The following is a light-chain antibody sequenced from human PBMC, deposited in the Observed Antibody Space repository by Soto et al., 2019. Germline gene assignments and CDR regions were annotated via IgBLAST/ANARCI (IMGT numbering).Light chain of an antibody. V-gene: IGLV2-11*01. CDR2: AVN. CDR3: CSYAGSYTWV. CDR1: SSDVGDYNY. Sequence: QSALTQPRSVCGSPGQSVTISCTGTSSDVGDYNYVSWYQQHPGKAPKLLIYAVNMRPSGVPDRFSGSKSGNTASLTISGLQAEDEAYYSCCSYAGSYTWVFGGGTKVTVL. J-gene: IGLJ3*02.